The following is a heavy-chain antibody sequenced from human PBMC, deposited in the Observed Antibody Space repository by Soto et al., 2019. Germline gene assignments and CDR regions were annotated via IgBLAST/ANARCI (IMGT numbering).Heavy chain of an antibody. Sequence: SETLSLTCTVSGGSISRGGYYWVWIRQRPGKGLEWMGYISYTGATHYSPSLESRATISVDTSKNQLSLRLTSVTAADTAVYHCARNPNDFGDYTAFDVWGQGTMVTVSS. V-gene: IGHV4-31*03. D-gene: IGHD4-17*01. CDR1: GGSISRGGYY. J-gene: IGHJ3*01. CDR2: ISYTGAT. CDR3: ARNPNDFGDYTAFDV.